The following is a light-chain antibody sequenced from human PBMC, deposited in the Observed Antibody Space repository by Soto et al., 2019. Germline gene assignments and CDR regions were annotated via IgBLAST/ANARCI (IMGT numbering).Light chain of an antibody. V-gene: IGKV3-20*01. Sequence: EFVLTQSPGTLSLSPGERATLSCRTRQSVSSNQLAWYQQKPGQAPRLLIYGASSRTTGIPDRFSGSGSGTNVTLTISRLETEEFAVYYCQQYGGSPGTFGQGTKVEIK. J-gene: IGKJ1*01. CDR2: GAS. CDR1: QSVSSNQ. CDR3: QQYGGSPGT.